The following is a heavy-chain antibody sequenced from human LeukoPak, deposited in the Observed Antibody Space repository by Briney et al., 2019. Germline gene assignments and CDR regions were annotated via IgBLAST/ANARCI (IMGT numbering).Heavy chain of an antibody. CDR1: GGSISSGSYY. Sequence: SQTLSLTCTVSGGSISSGSYYWSWIRQPAGKGLEWIGRIYTSGSTNYNPSLKSRVAISVDTSKNQFSLKLSSVTAADTAVYYCARGVQAGTGDNWFDPWGQGTLVTVSS. CDR3: ARGVQAGTGDNWFDP. CDR2: IYTSGST. J-gene: IGHJ5*02. D-gene: IGHD6-13*01. V-gene: IGHV4-61*02.